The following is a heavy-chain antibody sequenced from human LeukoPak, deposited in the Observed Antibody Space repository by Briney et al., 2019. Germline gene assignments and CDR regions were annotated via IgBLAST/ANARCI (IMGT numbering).Heavy chain of an antibody. CDR1: GFSFSDYW. CDR3: ARAAKRTFDT. D-gene: IGHD6-25*01. J-gene: IGHJ3*02. V-gene: IGHV3-7*03. Sequence: GGSLRLSCAASGFSFSDYWMSWVRQAPGKGLEWVANIKEDGSQKFYLDSMKGRFTISRDNAENSLYLQMNSLRAEDTALYYCARAAKRTFDTWGQGTMVTVSS. CDR2: IKEDGSQK.